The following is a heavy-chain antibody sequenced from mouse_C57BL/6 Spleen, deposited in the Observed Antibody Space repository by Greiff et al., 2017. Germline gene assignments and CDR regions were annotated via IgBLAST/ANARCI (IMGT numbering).Heavy chain of an antibody. CDR1: GFTFSSYG. D-gene: IGHD1-1*01. CDR3: ARRGYGSKDY. V-gene: IGHV5-6*01. Sequence: EVQVVESGGDLVKPGGSLKLSCAASGFTFSSYGMSWVRQTPDKRLEWVATISSGGSYTYYPASVKGRFTISRDNAKNTLYLQMSSLNSEDTAIYYSARRGYGSKDYWGQGTSVTVSS. CDR2: ISSGGSYT. J-gene: IGHJ4*01.